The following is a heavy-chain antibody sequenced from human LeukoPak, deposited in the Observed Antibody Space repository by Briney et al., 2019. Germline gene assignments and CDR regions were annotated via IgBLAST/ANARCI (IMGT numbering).Heavy chain of an antibody. CDR2: INPNSGGT. Sequence: ASVKVSCKASGYTFTGYYMHWVRHAPGQGLEWMAWINPNSGGTNYAQKFQGRVTMTRDTSISTAYMELSRLRSDDTAVYYCARDTYIVVVPAAMLSTAFDPWGQGTLVTVSS. CDR3: ARDTYIVVVPAAMLSTAFDP. CDR1: GYTFTGYY. D-gene: IGHD2-2*01. V-gene: IGHV1-2*02. J-gene: IGHJ5*02.